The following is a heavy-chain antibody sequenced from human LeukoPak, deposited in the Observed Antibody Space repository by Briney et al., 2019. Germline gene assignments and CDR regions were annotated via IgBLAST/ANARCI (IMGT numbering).Heavy chain of an antibody. J-gene: IGHJ3*02. V-gene: IGHV1-2*02. Sequence: ASVKVSCKASGYTFTGYYMHWVRQAPGQGLEWMGWINPNSGGTNYAQKFQGRVTMTRDTSISTAYMELSSLRSEDTAVYYCARDSATVAPNAFDIWGQGTMVTVSS. CDR1: GYTFTGYY. CDR2: INPNSGGT. D-gene: IGHD4-23*01. CDR3: ARDSATVAPNAFDI.